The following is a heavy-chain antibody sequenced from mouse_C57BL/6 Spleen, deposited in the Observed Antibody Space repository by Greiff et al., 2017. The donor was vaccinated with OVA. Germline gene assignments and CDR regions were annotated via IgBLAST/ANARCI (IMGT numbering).Heavy chain of an antibody. D-gene: IGHD2-4*01. CDR1: AYEFPSHD. CDR2: INSDGGST. V-gene: IGHV5-2*01. Sequence: EVKVVESGGGLVQPGESLKLSCESNAYEFPSHDMSWVRKTPEKRLELVAAINSDGGSTYYPDTMERRFIISRDNTKKTLYLQMSSLRSEDTALYYCARHDDYDGAMDYWGQGTSVTVSS. CDR3: ARHDDYDGAMDY. J-gene: IGHJ4*01.